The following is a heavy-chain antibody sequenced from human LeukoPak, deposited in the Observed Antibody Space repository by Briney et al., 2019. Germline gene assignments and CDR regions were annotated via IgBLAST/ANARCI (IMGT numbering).Heavy chain of an antibody. J-gene: IGHJ4*02. CDR2: IGPTGTDR. D-gene: IGHD1-14*01. V-gene: IGHV3-21*01. CDR1: GFTFSSCG. CDR3: ATETIGRHYDY. Sequence: PGGSLRLSCAASGFTFSSCGFNWVRQAPGKGLEWVSSIGPTGTDRYYADSVRGRFTISKDNAKNSMYLQMDSLRDEDTAVYYCATETIGRHYDYWGQGTLLTVSS.